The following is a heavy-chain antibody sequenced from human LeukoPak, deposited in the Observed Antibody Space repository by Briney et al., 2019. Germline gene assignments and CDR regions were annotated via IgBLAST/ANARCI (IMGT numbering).Heavy chain of an antibody. J-gene: IGHJ3*01. Sequence: GGSLRLSCAASGFIFTNYAMTWVRQAPGKGLEWVSAIGGSRGNTYYADSVRGRFTVSRDNSKNTVYLQMNSLGAEDTAVYYCAKDRDDYGDPECLDLWGQGTMVTVSS. V-gene: IGHV3-23*01. D-gene: IGHD4-17*01. CDR2: IGGSRGNT. CDR3: AKDRDDYGDPECLDL. CDR1: GFIFTNYA.